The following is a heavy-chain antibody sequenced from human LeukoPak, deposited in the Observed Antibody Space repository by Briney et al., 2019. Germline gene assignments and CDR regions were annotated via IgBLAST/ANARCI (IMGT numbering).Heavy chain of an antibody. CDR3: ASGYSYGCSFPIDY. CDR1: GFIFDDYA. J-gene: IGHJ4*02. D-gene: IGHD5-18*01. CDR2: ISWNGHNI. V-gene: IGHV3-9*01. Sequence: GGSLRLFCATSGFIFDDYAMHWVRQAPGKGLEWVSGISWNGHNIKYADSVKGRFTISRDNAKNSLYLQMNSLRAEDTAVYYCASGYSYGCSFPIDYWGQGTLVTVSS.